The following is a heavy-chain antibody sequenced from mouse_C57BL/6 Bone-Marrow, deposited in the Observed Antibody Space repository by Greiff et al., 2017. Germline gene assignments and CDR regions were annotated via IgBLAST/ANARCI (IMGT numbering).Heavy chain of an antibody. V-gene: IGHV1-54*01. CDR1: GYAFTNYL. CDR3: ARFPFY. J-gene: IGHJ2*01. CDR2: FNPGSGGT. Sequence: VQLQQSGAELVRPGTSVKVSCKASGYAFTNYLIEWVKQRPGQGLEWIGVFNPGSGGTNYNEKFKGKATLTADKSSSTAYMQLSSLTSEDSAVYFCARFPFYWGQGTTLTVSS.